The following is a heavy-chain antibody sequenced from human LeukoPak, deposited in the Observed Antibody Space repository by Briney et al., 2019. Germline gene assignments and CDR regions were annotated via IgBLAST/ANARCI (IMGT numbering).Heavy chain of an antibody. Sequence: RPSETLSLTCTVSGGSISSGSYYWSWIRQPAGKGLEWIGRIYTSGSTNYNPSLKSRVTISVDTSKNQFSLKLSSVTAADTAVYYCAHSSSWYYWFDYWDQGTLVTVSS. CDR3: AHSSSWYYWFDY. CDR2: IYTSGST. J-gene: IGHJ4*02. CDR1: GGSISSGSYY. D-gene: IGHD6-13*01. V-gene: IGHV4-61*02.